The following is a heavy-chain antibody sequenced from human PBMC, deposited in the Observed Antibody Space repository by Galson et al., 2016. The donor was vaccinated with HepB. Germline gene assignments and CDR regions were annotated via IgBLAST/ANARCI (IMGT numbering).Heavy chain of an antibody. V-gene: IGHV4-30-2*01. CDR2: IYHTGSA. J-gene: IGHJ4*02. D-gene: IGHD2-15*01. Sequence: TLSLTCAVSGGSINTGGHSWSWIRQPPGKGLEWIGYIYHTGSAYYNPSLRSRLTISVDTSKNQFSLKLNSVTAADTAVYYCARDGSQGGSDYWGQGTLVTVSS. CDR3: ARDGSQGGSDY. CDR1: GGSINTGGHS.